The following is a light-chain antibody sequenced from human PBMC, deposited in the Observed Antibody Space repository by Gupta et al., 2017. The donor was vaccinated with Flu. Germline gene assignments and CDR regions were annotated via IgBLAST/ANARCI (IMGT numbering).Light chain of an antibody. CDR3: QQYDSLPT. Sequence: SPSSLSASVGDGVTITCQASQDISNHLNWYQQKPGKAPKLLIYDASKLETGVPSRFSGSRSGTDFSFTITSLQAEDIGTYYCQQYDSLPTFGHGTKVEIK. J-gene: IGKJ1*01. CDR1: QDISNH. V-gene: IGKV1-33*01. CDR2: DAS.